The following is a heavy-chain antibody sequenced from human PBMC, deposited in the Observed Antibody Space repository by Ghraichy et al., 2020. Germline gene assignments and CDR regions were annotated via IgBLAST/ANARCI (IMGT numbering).Heavy chain of an antibody. CDR3: AGGGFDLVGAKGGAFDI. D-gene: IGHD4/OR15-4a*01. CDR1: GFTFSSYA. CDR2: ISYDGSNK. V-gene: IGHV3-30-3*01. J-gene: IGHJ3*02. Sequence: GGSLRLSCAASGFTFSSYAMHWVRQAPGKGLEWVAVISYDGSNKYYADSVKGRFTISRDNSKNTLYLQMNSLRAEDTAVYYCAGGGFDLVGAKGGAFDIWGQGTMVTVSS.